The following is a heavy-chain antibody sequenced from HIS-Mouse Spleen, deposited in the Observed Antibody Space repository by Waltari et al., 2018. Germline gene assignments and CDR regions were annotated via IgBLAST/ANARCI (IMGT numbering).Heavy chain of an antibody. CDR1: GFSLSTSGMS. CDR3: ARIAEGYSSGWYAFDY. D-gene: IGHD6-19*01. V-gene: IGHV2-70*15. Sequence: QVTLRESGPALVKPTQTLTLTCPFPGFSLSTSGMSVSWIPQPPGKALEWLARIDWDDDKYYSTSLKTRLTISKDTSKNQVVLTMTNMDPVDTATYYCARIAEGYSSGWYAFDYWGQGTLVTVSS. J-gene: IGHJ4*02. CDR2: IDWDDDK.